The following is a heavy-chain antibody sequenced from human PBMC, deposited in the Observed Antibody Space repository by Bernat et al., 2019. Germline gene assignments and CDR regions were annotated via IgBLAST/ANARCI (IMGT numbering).Heavy chain of an antibody. CDR2: IYYTGST. CDR1: GGSINTFY. D-gene: IGHD3-10*01. J-gene: IGHJ4*02. Sequence: QVQLQESGPGLVKPSETLSLSCTVSGGSINTFYYNWVRQPPGKGLEWIGYIYYTGSTKYNPSLKSRVTISLDTSKNQFSLKLNSVTAADTAVYYCASGNYGSGNIWGQGTLVTVSS. CDR3: ASGNYGSGNI. V-gene: IGHV4-59*01.